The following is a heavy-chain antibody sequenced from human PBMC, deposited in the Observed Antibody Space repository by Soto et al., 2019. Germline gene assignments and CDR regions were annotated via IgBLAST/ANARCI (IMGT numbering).Heavy chain of an antibody. CDR1: GYTFTGYD. D-gene: IGHD5-12*01. Sequence: ASVKVSCKASGYTFTGYDIHWVKQATGQGLEWMGWMNPSSGNTGYAQDFQGRVSMTRNTTISTAYMELSTLRSEDTAVYYCARGTPTEYSNYLDVWGQGTPVTFSS. J-gene: IGHJ4*02. V-gene: IGHV1-8*01. CDR2: MNPSSGNT. CDR3: ARGTPTEYSNYLDV.